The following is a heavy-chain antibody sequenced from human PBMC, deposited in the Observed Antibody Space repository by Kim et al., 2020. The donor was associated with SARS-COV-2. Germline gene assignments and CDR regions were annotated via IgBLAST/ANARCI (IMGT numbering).Heavy chain of an antibody. Sequence: GRTIYADSLKALVTISKHNSENSLYMQMNSLTIEDSALYYCAKEKSRIWDYWGQGTLVTVSS. V-gene: IGHV3-43*01. CDR3: AKEKSRIWDY. J-gene: IGHJ4*02. D-gene: IGHD3-3*02. CDR2: GRT.